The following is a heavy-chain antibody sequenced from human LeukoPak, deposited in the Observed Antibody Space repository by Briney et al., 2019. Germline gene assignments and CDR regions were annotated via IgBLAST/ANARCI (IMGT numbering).Heavy chain of an antibody. CDR1: GFTLSTYG. D-gene: IGHD6-13*01. V-gene: IGHV3-30*18. CDR3: AKSGTRSSWSPRVKTYLDY. Sequence: GGSLRLSCAASGFTLSTYGMHWVRQAPGKGLEWVAVISYDGSNKYYADSVKGRFTISRDNSKNTLYLQMNSLRAEDTAVYYCAKSGTRSSWSPRVKTYLDYWGQGTLVTVSS. CDR2: ISYDGSNK. J-gene: IGHJ4*02.